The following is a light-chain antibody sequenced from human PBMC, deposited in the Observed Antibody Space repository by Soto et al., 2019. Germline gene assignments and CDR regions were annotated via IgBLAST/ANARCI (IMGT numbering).Light chain of an antibody. CDR3: SSYAGHNNCPYV. CDR1: SSDIGGHNY. Sequence: QSVLTQPPSASGSPGQSVTISCTGTSSDIGGHNYVSCYQHHPGKAPKLIIYEVTKRPSGVPDRFSGSKSGNTASLTVSGLQTEDEADYYCSSYAGHNNCPYVFGTGTKVTVL. J-gene: IGLJ1*01. CDR2: EVT. V-gene: IGLV2-8*01.